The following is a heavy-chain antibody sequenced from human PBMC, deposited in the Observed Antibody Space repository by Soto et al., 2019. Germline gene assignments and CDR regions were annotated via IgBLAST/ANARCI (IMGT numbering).Heavy chain of an antibody. CDR1: GFTVSGNY. D-gene: IGHD3-10*01. J-gene: IGHJ6*03. Sequence: EVQLVESGGGLVQPGGSLRLSCAASGFTVSGNYMSWVRQAPGKGLEWVSVNYSGGNTYYADSVKGRFTISRHNSENTLYLQMNSLRAEDTAVYYCTRAAWGLWFGYMDVWGKGTTVTVSS. CDR3: TRAAWGLWFGYMDV. CDR2: NYSGGNT. V-gene: IGHV3-53*04.